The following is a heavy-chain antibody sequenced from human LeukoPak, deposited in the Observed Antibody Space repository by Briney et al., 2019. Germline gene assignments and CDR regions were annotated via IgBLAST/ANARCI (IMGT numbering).Heavy chain of an antibody. CDR3: ARATNFDWSNRYFDY. J-gene: IGHJ4*02. V-gene: IGHV5-51*01. CDR2: IYPGDSDT. Sequence: GESLEISCKGSGYSFTSYWIGWVRQMPGKGLEWMGIIYPGDSDTRYSPSFQGQVTISADKSISTAYLQWSSLKASDTAMYYCARATNFDWSNRYFDYWGQGTLVTVSS. D-gene: IGHD3-9*01. CDR1: GYSFTSYW.